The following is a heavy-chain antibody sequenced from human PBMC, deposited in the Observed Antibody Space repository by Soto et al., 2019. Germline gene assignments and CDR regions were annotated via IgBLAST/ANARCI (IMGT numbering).Heavy chain of an antibody. Sequence: GGSMRLSCAASGFTFDDYTMHWVRQAPGKGLEWVSLISWDGGSTYYADSVKGRFTISRDNSKNTLDLQMDSLRVEDTALYYCAREPVGPDYAMDVWGQGTMVTVSS. V-gene: IGHV3-43*01. CDR3: AREPVGPDYAMDV. CDR2: ISWDGGST. D-gene: IGHD1-26*01. J-gene: IGHJ6*02. CDR1: GFTFDDYT.